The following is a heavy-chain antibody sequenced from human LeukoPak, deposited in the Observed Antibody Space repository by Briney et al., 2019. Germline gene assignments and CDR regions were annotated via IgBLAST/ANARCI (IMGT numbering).Heavy chain of an antibody. CDR2: IYSSGST. Sequence: KASETLSLTCTVSGGSISSGIYYWSWIRQPAGKGLEWIGRIYSSGSTNYNPSLKSRVTISVDTSKNQFSLKLSSVTAADTAVYYCARVEARFGEEFDPWGQGTLVTVSS. J-gene: IGHJ5*02. V-gene: IGHV4-61*02. D-gene: IGHD3-10*01. CDR1: GGSISSGIYY. CDR3: ARVEARFGEEFDP.